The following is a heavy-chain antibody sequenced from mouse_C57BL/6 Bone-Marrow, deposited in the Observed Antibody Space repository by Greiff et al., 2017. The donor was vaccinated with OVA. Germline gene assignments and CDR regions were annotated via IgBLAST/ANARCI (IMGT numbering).Heavy chain of an antibody. V-gene: IGHV5-9-1*02. Sequence: EVKLMESGEGLVKPGGSLKLSCAASGFTFSSYAMSWVRQTPEKRLEWVAYISSGGGYIYYADTVKGRFTLSRDNARNTPYLQMSSLKSEDTAMYYCTRETMITTKRYYFDYWGQGTTLTVSS. D-gene: IGHD2-4*01. CDR3: TRETMITTKRYYFDY. CDR2: ISSGGGYI. J-gene: IGHJ2*01. CDR1: GFTFSSYA.